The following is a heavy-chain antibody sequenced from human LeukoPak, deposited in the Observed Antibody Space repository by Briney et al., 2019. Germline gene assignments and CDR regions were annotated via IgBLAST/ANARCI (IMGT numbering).Heavy chain of an antibody. J-gene: IGHJ6*03. CDR1: GGSISSGGYY. CDR3: ARERRYCGGDCYSTLDYYYYMDV. Sequence: SETLSLTCAVSGGSISSGGYYWSWIRQPPGKGLEWIGEINHSGSTNYNPSLKSRVTISVDTSKNQFSLKLSSVTAADTAVYYCARERRYCGGDCYSTLDYYYYMDVWGKGTTVTISS. D-gene: IGHD2-21*02. CDR2: INHSGST. V-gene: IGHV4-39*07.